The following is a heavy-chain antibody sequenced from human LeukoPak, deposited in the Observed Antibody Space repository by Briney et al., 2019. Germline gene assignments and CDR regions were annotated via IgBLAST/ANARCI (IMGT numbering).Heavy chain of an antibody. J-gene: IGHJ4*02. CDR3: TTHKHSSGGYGGFDN. CDR2: IKSKTDGGAT. D-gene: IGHD6-19*01. CDR1: GFTVSNAW. V-gene: IGHV3-15*01. Sequence: GGSLRLSCAASGFTVSNAWMSWVRQAPGKGLEWVGRIKSKTDGGATDYAAPVKGRFTISRDDSKNTLYLQMNSLKSEDAAVYYCTTHKHSSGGYGGFDNSGQGTLVTVSS.